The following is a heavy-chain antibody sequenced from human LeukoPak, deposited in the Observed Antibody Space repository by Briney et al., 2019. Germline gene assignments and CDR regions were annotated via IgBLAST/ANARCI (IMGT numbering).Heavy chain of an antibody. CDR3: AREGSGGDWTLGYFDY. J-gene: IGHJ4*02. Sequence: QTGGSLRLSCAASGFTFSSYAMHWVRQAPGKGLEYVSAISSNGGSTYYANSVKGRFTISRDNSKNTLYLQMGSLRAEDMAVYYCAREGSGGDWTLGYFDYWGQGTLVTVSS. CDR2: ISSNGGST. CDR1: GFTFSSYA. D-gene: IGHD3/OR15-3a*01. V-gene: IGHV3-64*01.